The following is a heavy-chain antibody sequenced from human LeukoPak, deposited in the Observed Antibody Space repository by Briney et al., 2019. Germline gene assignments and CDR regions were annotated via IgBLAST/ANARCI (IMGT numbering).Heavy chain of an antibody. CDR1: GFXFSNYG. CDR2: IWYDGSTK. Sequence: PGRSLRLSCAASGFXFSNYGMHWVRQAPGRGLEWVAVIWYDGSTKYYADSVKGRFTISRDNSKNMLYLQMNSLRAEDTAVYYCAANFDFWGQGTLVTVSS. J-gene: IGHJ4*02. CDR3: AANFDF. V-gene: IGHV3-33*01.